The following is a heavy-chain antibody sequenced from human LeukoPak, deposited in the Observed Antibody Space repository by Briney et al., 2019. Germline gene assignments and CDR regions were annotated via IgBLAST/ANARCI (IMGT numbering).Heavy chain of an antibody. CDR2: INPNSGGT. D-gene: IGHD6-13*01. CDR3: ARVDAASLAVHY. V-gene: IGHV1-2*02. Sequence: ASVKVSCKTSGYTFTGYFLNWVRQAPGQGLEWMGRINPNSGGTNCGQKFQDRVTLTRDTSTATAYMELSSLTSDDTAVYYCARVDAASLAVHYWGQGTLITVSS. J-gene: IGHJ4*02. CDR1: GYTFTGYF.